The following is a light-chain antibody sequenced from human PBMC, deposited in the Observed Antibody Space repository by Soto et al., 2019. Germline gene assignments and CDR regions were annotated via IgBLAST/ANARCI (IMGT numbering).Light chain of an antibody. J-gene: IGKJ1*01. Sequence: DIQMTQSPSSLSASVGDRVTITCRAGQSISSYLNWYQQKPGKAPKLLIYAASSLQSGVPSRFSGSGSGTDFTLTISSLQPEDFATYYCQQSYSTFWTFGQGTKVDIK. CDR3: QQSYSTFWT. CDR2: AAS. CDR1: QSISSY. V-gene: IGKV1-39*01.